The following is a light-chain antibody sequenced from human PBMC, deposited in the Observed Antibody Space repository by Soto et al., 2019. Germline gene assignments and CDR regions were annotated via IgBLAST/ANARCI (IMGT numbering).Light chain of an antibody. J-gene: IGKJ1*01. V-gene: IGKV2D-29*01. CDR1: QSLLNSGGKTY. Sequence: DIVMTQSPLSLSVTPGQPASISCKSSQSLLNSGGKTYFYWYLQKPGQPPQLLIYEFFNRFSGVPDRVSGSGSGTDFTLNISRVEAEDVGFYYCLQTTQFPWTFGQGTKVEIK. CDR2: EFF. CDR3: LQTTQFPWT.